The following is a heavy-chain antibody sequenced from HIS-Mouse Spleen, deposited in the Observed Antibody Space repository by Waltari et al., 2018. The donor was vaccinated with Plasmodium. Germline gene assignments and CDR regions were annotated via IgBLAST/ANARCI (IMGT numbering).Heavy chain of an antibody. CDR1: GFTLCSYW. J-gene: IGHJ2*01. CDR2: IKQDGSEK. V-gene: IGHV3-7*01. Sequence: EVQLVESGGGVVQPGGSLRLSCAASGFTLCSYWMSWVRQAPGKGLEWVANIKQDGSEKYYVDSVKGRFTISRDNAKNSLYLQMNSLRAEDTAVYYCASSWYWYFDLWGRGTLVTVSS. D-gene: IGHD6-13*01. CDR3: ASSWYWYFDL.